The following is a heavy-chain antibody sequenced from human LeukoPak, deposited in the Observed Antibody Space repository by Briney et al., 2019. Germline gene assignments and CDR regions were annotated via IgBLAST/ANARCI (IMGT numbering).Heavy chain of an antibody. CDR1: GFTFSDAW. D-gene: IGHD3-10*01. Sequence: GGSLRLSCATSGFTFSDAWMHWVRQAPGKGLVWVSRINSDGSSTSYADSVKGRFTISRDNAKNTLYLQMNSLRAEDTAVYYCARYYGSGTYALDYWGQGTLVTVSS. V-gene: IGHV3-74*01. CDR3: ARYYGSGTYALDY. CDR2: INSDGSST. J-gene: IGHJ4*02.